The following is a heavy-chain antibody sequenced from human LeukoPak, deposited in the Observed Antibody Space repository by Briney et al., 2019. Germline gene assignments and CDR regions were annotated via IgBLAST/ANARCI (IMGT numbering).Heavy chain of an antibody. J-gene: IGHJ4*02. V-gene: IGHV4-59*11. CDR3: ARGGSAAKYYFDS. D-gene: IGHD6-13*01. CDR1: NDSISPLY. CDR2: IFYSGTT. Sequence: SETLSLTCTVYNDSISPLYWGWIRQPPGKGLEFIGYIFYSGTTNFNPSLKSRVTLSVDTSKNQFSLRLNSVTAADTAVYYCARGGSAAKYYFDSWGQGTLVTVSS.